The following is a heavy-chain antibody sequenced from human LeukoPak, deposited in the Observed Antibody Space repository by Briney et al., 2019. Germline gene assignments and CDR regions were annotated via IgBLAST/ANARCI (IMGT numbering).Heavy chain of an antibody. Sequence: PGGSLRLSCSASGFSVTSNYMSWVRQAPGKGLQWVSVIYSGGGTDYAGSVRGRFTISRDNAKNSLYLQMNSLRADDTAVYYCAREIPSCSGDCNDYWGQGTLVTVSS. J-gene: IGHJ4*02. V-gene: IGHV3-53*01. D-gene: IGHD2-21*02. CDR3: AREIPSCSGDCNDY. CDR1: GFSVTSNY. CDR2: IYSGGGT.